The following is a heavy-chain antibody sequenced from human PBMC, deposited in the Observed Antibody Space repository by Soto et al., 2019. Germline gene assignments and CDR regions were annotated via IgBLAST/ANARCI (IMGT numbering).Heavy chain of an antibody. V-gene: IGHV4-34*01. CDR3: ARVRMITATFYYYYAMDV. CDR1: GGSFGTYY. D-gene: IGHD3-16*01. Sequence: SETLSLTCAVYGGSFGTYYWSWIRQPPGKGLEWIGDINHRGSTNYSPSLKSRVTISVDTSKNQFSLKLTSVTAADTAMYYCARVRMITATFYYYYAMDVWGQGTTVTVSS. J-gene: IGHJ6*02. CDR2: INHRGST.